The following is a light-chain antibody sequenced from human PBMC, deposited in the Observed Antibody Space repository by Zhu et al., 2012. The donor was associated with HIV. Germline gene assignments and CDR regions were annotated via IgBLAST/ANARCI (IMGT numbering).Light chain of an antibody. CDR2: AVS. CDR1: QSVTSNH. Sequence: EVVLTQSPATLSLSPGERATLSCRASQSVTSNHLAWYQQKPGQAPRLFLYAVSSRATGIPDRFSGSGSGTDFTLTINRLEPEDFAVYYCQHYGTSWTFGQGTKVEIK. CDR3: QHYGTSWT. J-gene: IGKJ1*01. V-gene: IGKV3-20*01.